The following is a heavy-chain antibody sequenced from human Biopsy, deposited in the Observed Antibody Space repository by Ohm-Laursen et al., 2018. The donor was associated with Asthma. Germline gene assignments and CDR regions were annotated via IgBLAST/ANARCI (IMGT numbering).Heavy chain of an antibody. CDR2: IKKDGSEK. CDR3: ARTFHFWSPYHAEHYQL. J-gene: IGHJ1*01. D-gene: IGHD3-3*02. CDR1: GFTFSSYW. Sequence: SLRLSCAASGFTFSSYWMSWVRQAPGKGLEWVANIKKDGSEKYYVDSVKGRFTISRDNAKNSLYLQMNSLRAEDTAVYYCARTFHFWSPYHAEHYQLWGQGTLVTVSS. V-gene: IGHV3-7*01.